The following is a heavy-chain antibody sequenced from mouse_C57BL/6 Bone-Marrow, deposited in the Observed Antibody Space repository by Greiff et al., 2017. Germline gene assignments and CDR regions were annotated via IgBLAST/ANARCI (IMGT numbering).Heavy chain of an antibody. D-gene: IGHD1-1*01. Sequence: QVQLQQPGAELVKPGASVKLSCKASGYTFTSYWMHWVKQRPGQGLEWIGMIHPNSGSTNYNEKFKSKATLTVDKSSSTAYMQLSSLTSEDSAVYYCARYYGSSYWYFDVWGTWTTVTVSS. J-gene: IGHJ1*03. CDR1: GYTFTSYW. CDR2: IHPNSGST. V-gene: IGHV1-64*01. CDR3: ARYYGSSYWYFDV.